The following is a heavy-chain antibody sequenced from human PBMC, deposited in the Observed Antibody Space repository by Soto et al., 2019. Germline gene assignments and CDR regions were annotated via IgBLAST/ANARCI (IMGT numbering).Heavy chain of an antibody. V-gene: IGHV3-30*18. CDR3: VKDLNYYDSSVNPRLNYYYYGMDV. D-gene: IGHD3-22*01. CDR2: ISNDGSNK. J-gene: IGHJ6*02. CDR1: GFTFTSYA. Sequence: GGSLRLSCAASGFTFTSYAKHWVRQAPGKGLEWVAVISNDGSNKYYADFVRGRFTISRDDSKNTVYLQMNSLRAEDTAVYYCVKDLNYYDSSVNPRLNYYYYGMDVWGQGTTVTVSS.